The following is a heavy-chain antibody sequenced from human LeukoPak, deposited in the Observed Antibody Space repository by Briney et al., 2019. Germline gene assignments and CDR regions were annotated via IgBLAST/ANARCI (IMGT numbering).Heavy chain of an antibody. J-gene: IGHJ4*02. CDR2: IYYSGTT. Sequence: SETLSLTCTVSGGSISSSSYYWGWLRQPPGKGREWIGSIYYSGTTYYNPSLKSRVTISVDTSKNQFSLKLSSVTAADTAVYYCAGRLWSASHRPFDYWGQGTLVTVSS. V-gene: IGHV4-39*07. D-gene: IGHD3-3*01. CDR3: AGRLWSASHRPFDY. CDR1: GGSISSSSYY.